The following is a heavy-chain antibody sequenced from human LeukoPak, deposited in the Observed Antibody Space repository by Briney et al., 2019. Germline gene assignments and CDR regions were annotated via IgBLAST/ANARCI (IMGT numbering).Heavy chain of an antibody. CDR1: GGSISSGCYY. V-gene: IGHV4-61*02. Sequence: PSETLSLTCTVSGGSISSGCYYWSWIRQPAGKGLEWIGRIYTSGSTNYNPSLKSRVTISVDTSKNQFSLKLSSVTAADMAVYYCARDNGYCSSTSCAGGYYYYYMDVWGKGTTVTVSS. J-gene: IGHJ6*03. CDR3: ARDNGYCSSTSCAGGYYYYYMDV. CDR2: IYTSGST. D-gene: IGHD2-2*03.